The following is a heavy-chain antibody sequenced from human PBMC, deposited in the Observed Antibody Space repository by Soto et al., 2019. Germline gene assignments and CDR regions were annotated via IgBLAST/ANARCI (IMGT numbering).Heavy chain of an antibody. CDR3: ARGANGYYYFDY. CDR2: ITRDGSST. Sequence: EVQLVESGGGLVQPGGSLRLSWAASGFSLSDYWMHWVRQAPGEGLVWLSRITRDGSSTNYADSVKGRFTISRDNAKNTLYLQLNSLRGEDTAVYYCARGANGYYYFDYWGQGTLVTVSS. V-gene: IGHV3-74*01. J-gene: IGHJ4*02. D-gene: IGHD5-18*01. CDR1: GFSLSDYW.